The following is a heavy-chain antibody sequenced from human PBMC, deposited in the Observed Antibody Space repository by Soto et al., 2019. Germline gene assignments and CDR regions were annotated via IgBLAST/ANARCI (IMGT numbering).Heavy chain of an antibody. CDR2: FYYDGRT. D-gene: IGHD2-21*01. CDR3: ARRSHLVVGPT. CDR1: GASFSVANYY. J-gene: IGHJ4*02. Sequence: SETLSLTCIVSGASFSVANYYWVWFRKPPGEGLEWFGSFYYDGRTYYNASLKRRVTISVATSKNHFSRMLTSVTAPDPAVYYCARRSHLVVGPTWGQGTLVTVSS. V-gene: IGHV4-39*02.